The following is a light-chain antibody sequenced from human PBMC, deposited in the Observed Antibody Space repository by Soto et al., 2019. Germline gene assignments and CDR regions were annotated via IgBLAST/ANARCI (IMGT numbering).Light chain of an antibody. Sequence: DIQMTQSPSSLSASVGDRVTITCRASQGISSYLNWYQQKPGKAPKFLIYAASSLQSGVPSRFSGSGSGTDFTLTISSLQPEDFATYYCQQSYRTPRTFGQGTKVEIK. CDR3: QQSYRTPRT. V-gene: IGKV1-39*01. CDR2: AAS. J-gene: IGKJ1*01. CDR1: QGISSY.